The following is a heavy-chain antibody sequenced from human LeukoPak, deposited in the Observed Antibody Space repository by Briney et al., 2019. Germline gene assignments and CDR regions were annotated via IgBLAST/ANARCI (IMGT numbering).Heavy chain of an antibody. Sequence: GGSLRLSCAASGFTFSDYYMSWIRQAPGKGLEWVSYISSSGSTIYYADSVKGRFTISRDNAKNSLYLQMNSLRAEDTAVYYCAKAGGIYYPDHFDPWGQGTLVTVSS. J-gene: IGHJ5*02. D-gene: IGHD1-26*01. CDR3: AKAGGIYYPDHFDP. V-gene: IGHV3-11*04. CDR1: GFTFSDYY. CDR2: ISSSGSTI.